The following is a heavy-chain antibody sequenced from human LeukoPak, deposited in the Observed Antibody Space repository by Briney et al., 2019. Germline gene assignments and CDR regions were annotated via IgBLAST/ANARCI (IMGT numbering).Heavy chain of an antibody. D-gene: IGHD4-23*01. Sequence: SVNVSCKASGGTFSSYAISWVRQAPGQGLEWMGGIITIFGTANYAQKFQGRVTITADKSTSTAYMELSSLRSEDTAVYYCGRYGGVFDYWGQGTLVTVSS. CDR3: GRYGGVFDY. CDR2: IITIFGTA. J-gene: IGHJ4*02. V-gene: IGHV1-69*06. CDR1: GGTFSSYA.